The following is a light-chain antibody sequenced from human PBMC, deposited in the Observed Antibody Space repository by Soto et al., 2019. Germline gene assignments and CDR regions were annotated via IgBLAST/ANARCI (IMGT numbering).Light chain of an antibody. J-gene: IGKJ2*01. V-gene: IGKV3-11*01. CDR1: QSVSNS. CDR3: QQYGDSPAYT. CDR2: DVS. Sequence: EIVLTQSPATLSLSPGERATLSCWASQSVSNSLAWYQQRPGQSPRLLIYDVSTRATGIPARFGGSGSGTDFTLTISSLETEDFAVYYCQQYGDSPAYTFGQGTKLEI.